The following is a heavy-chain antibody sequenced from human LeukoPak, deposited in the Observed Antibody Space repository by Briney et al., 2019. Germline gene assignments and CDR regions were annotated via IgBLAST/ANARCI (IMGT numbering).Heavy chain of an antibody. CDR3: ARERDDSSSWYVLDY. D-gene: IGHD6-13*01. CDR2: ISSSGSTI. J-gene: IGHJ4*02. CDR1: GFTFSSYE. V-gene: IGHV3-48*03. Sequence: PGGSLRLSCAASGFTFSSYEMNWVRQAPGKGLEWVSYISSSGSTIYYADSVKGRFTISRDNAKNSLYLQMNSLRAEDTAVYYCARERDDSSSWYVLDYWGQGTLVTVSS.